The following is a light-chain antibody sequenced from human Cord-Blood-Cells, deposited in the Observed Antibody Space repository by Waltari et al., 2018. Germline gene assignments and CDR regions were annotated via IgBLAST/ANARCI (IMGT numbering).Light chain of an antibody. Sequence: EIVMTQSPATLSVSPGERATLSCRASQSVSSNLAWYRQKPGQAPRLLSYGASTRATGIPAMFSGSGSGTEFTLTISSLQSEDFAVYYCQQYNNWPMYTFGQGTKLEIK. V-gene: IGKV3-15*01. CDR1: QSVSSN. CDR3: QQYNNWPMYT. CDR2: GAS. J-gene: IGKJ2*01.